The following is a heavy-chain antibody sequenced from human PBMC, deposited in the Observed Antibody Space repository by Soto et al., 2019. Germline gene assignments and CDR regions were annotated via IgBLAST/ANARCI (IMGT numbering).Heavy chain of an antibody. CDR2: IRSKANSYAT. J-gene: IGHJ5*02. Sequence: GSLRLSCAASGFTFSGSAMHWVRQASGKGLEWVGRIRSKANSYATAYAASVKGRFTISRDDSKNTAYLQMNSLMTEDTAVYYCTRHYDILTGYSYNWFDPWGQGTLVTVSS. CDR1: GFTFSGSA. CDR3: TRHYDILTGYSYNWFDP. D-gene: IGHD3-9*01. V-gene: IGHV3-73*01.